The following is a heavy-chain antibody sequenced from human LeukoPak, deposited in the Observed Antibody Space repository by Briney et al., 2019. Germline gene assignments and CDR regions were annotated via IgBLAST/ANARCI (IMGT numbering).Heavy chain of an antibody. Sequence: GALRLSCAASGFTFSSYGMHWVRQAPGKGLEWVALISYDGSNEYYADSVRGRFTISRDNSKFTLYMQMNSLRAEDTAVYYRARVRAGYCTSTSCYTGMDVWGQGTTVTVSS. CDR2: ISYDGSNE. CDR3: ARVRAGYCTSTSCYTGMDV. D-gene: IGHD2-2*01. V-gene: IGHV3-30*03. J-gene: IGHJ6*02. CDR1: GFTFSSYG.